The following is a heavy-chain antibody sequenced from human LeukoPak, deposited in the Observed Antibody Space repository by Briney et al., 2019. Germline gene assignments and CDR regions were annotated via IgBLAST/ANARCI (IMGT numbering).Heavy chain of an antibody. Sequence: GGSLRLSCAAPGFTFSNHGIHWVRQAPGKGLEWVAFIRYDGNNKYHADSVKGRFTISRDNSKNTLYLQMNGLRAEDTAVYYCAKVMARGVTSSPDYWGQGTLVTVSS. D-gene: IGHD3-10*01. CDR3: AKVMARGVTSSPDY. CDR1: GFTFSNHG. V-gene: IGHV3-30*02. CDR2: IRYDGNNK. J-gene: IGHJ4*02.